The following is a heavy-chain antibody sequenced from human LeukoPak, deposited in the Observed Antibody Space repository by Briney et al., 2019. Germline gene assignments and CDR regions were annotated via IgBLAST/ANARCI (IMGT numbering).Heavy chain of an antibody. CDR2: ISGSGGST. CDR3: AKDLGHSSSWYDKLPDP. J-gene: IGHJ5*02. CDR1: GFTFSSYG. Sequence: GGSLRLSCAASGFTFSSYGMSWVRQAPGKGLEWVSAISGSGGSTYYADSVKGRFTISRDNSKNTLYLQMNSLRAEDTAVYYCAKDLGHSSSWYDKLPDPWGQGTLVTVSS. V-gene: IGHV3-23*01. D-gene: IGHD6-13*01.